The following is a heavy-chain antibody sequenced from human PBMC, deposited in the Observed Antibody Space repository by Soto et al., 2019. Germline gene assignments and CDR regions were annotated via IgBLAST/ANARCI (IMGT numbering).Heavy chain of an antibody. D-gene: IGHD4-17*01. CDR2: ISNSGTTR. Sequence: QVQLVESGGGLVEPGGSLRLSCVASGFTFSDYYMSWIRQAPGKGLEYVSYISNSGTTRYYADSGTGRFTISRDNANNSLFLQLNSLRVDDTAMYYCARAREPYFSLRPVDYWGQGTLVTVSS. CDR1: GFTFSDYY. J-gene: IGHJ4*02. V-gene: IGHV3-11*01. CDR3: ARAREPYFSLRPVDY.